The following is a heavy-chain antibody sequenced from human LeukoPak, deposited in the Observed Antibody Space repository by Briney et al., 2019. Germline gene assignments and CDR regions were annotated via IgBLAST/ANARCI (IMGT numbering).Heavy chain of an antibody. D-gene: IGHD6-13*01. Sequence: GGSLRLSCAVSGFTVSSYERNWVRQAPGKGLEWVSYISSGGRTIDYADSVKGRFNISRDSDKNSLYLRMISLRVEDTAVYYCARRAIAEGFDFWGQGTMDTVPS. V-gene: IGHV3-48*03. CDR1: GFTVSSYE. CDR2: ISSGGRTI. CDR3: ARRAIAEGFDF. J-gene: IGHJ4*02.